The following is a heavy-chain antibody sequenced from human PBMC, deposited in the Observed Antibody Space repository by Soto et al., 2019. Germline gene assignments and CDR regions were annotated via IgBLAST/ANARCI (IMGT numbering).Heavy chain of an antibody. Sequence: ASVKVSSKDSGYTLTGYYMHWVRQGTGQGLESMGWINPNSGVTNYAQKFHGRVTMTRDTSIITAYMELSRLRSDDTAVYYYARDPRTYYDFWSGFLLPPFDYWGQGTLVTVSS. CDR1: GYTLTGYY. V-gene: IGHV1-2*02. CDR3: ARDPRTYYDFWSGFLLPPFDY. J-gene: IGHJ4*02. D-gene: IGHD3-3*01. CDR2: INPNSGVT.